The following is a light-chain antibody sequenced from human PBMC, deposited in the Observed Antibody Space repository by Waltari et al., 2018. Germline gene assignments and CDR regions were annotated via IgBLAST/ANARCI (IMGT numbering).Light chain of an antibody. V-gene: IGKV1-5*03. CDR2: KAT. Sequence: DIQMTQTPSTLSPSVGDRVIFSCRASQSISKWLAWYQQKPGKAPKRLIYKATTLESGVTSRFIGSGSGTEFTLTIISLQADEVATYYCQQYNSYSLLSFGGGTKVEIK. CDR3: QQYNSYSLLS. J-gene: IGKJ4*01. CDR1: QSISKW.